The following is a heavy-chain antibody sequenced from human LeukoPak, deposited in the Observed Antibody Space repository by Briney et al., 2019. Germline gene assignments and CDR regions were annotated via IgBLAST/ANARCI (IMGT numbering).Heavy chain of an antibody. Sequence: PGRSLRLSCAASGFTFDDHAMSWVRQAPGKGLEWVSAISGSGGSTYYADSVKGRFTISRDNSKNTLYLQMNSLRAEDTAVYYCAKDTAPGYCSGGSCYGFGYFDYWGQGTLVTVSS. CDR2: ISGSGGST. V-gene: IGHV3-23*01. CDR3: AKDTAPGYCSGGSCYGFGYFDY. CDR1: GFTFDDHA. D-gene: IGHD2-15*01. J-gene: IGHJ4*02.